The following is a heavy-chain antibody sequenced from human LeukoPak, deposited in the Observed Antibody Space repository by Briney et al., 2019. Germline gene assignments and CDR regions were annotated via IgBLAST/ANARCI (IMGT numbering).Heavy chain of an antibody. CDR3: ARGATVVTGYFDY. Sequence: WIRQPPGKGLEYVSAISSNGGSTYYANSVKGRFTISRDNSKNTLYLQMGSLRAEDMAVYYCARGATVVTGYFDYWGQGTLVTVSS. D-gene: IGHD4-23*01. V-gene: IGHV3-64*01. J-gene: IGHJ4*02. CDR2: ISSNGGST.